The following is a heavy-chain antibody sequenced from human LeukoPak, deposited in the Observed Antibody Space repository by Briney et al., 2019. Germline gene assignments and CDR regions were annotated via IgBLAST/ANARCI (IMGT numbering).Heavy chain of an antibody. CDR3: ARETAIAVAGTVGNWFDP. CDR1: GFTFSSYW. Sequence: GGSLRLSCAASGFTFSSYWMHWVRQAPGKGLVWVSRINSDGSSTSYADSVKGRFTISRDNAENTLYLQMNSLRAEDTAVYYCARETAIAVAGTVGNWFDPWGQGTLVTVSS. J-gene: IGHJ5*02. D-gene: IGHD6-19*01. CDR2: INSDGSST. V-gene: IGHV3-74*01.